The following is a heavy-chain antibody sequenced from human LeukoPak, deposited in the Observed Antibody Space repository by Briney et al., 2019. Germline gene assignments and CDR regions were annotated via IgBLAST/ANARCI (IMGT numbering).Heavy chain of an antibody. CDR2: INHSGST. D-gene: IGHD2-15*01. Sequence: SETLSLTCAVYGGSFSGYYWSWIRQPPGKGLEWIGEINHSGSTNYNPSLKSRVTISVDTSKNQFSLKLSSVTAADTAVYYCARGLVVAVAATRVNWFDPWGQGTLVTVSS. CDR3: ARGLVVAVAATRVNWFDP. CDR1: GGSFSGYY. V-gene: IGHV4-34*01. J-gene: IGHJ5*02.